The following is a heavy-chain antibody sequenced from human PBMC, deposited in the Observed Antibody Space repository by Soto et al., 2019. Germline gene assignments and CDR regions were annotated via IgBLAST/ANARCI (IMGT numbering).Heavy chain of an antibody. D-gene: IGHD6-19*01. CDR2: ISYDGSNK. CDR1: GFTFSSYG. Sequence: QVQLVESGGGVVQPGRSLRLSCAASGFTFSSYGIHWVRQSPGKGLEWVAVISYDGSNKSYADSVKGRFTISRDNSKNTLYLHTNSLRGEDRAVYYGAQDNGPRKGWYEGCHYGIDVWGQGTTGTVSS. V-gene: IGHV3-30*18. CDR3: AQDNGPRKGWYEGCHYGIDV. J-gene: IGHJ6*02.